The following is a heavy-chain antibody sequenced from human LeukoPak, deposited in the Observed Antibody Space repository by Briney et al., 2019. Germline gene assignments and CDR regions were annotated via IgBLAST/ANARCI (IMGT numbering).Heavy chain of an antibody. CDR3: ASPGEDYYGAWDY. V-gene: IGHV3-30*03. CDR2: ISYDGSNK. Sequence: GGSLRLSCAASGFTFSSYWMSWVRQAPGKGLEWVAVISYDGSNKYYADSVKGRFTISRDNSKNTLYLQMNSLRAEDTAVYYCASPGEDYYGAWDYWGQGTLVTVSS. J-gene: IGHJ4*02. CDR1: GFTFSSYW. D-gene: IGHD3-10*01.